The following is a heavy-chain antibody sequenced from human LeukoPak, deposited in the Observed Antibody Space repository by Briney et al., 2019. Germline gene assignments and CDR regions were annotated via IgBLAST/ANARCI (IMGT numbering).Heavy chain of an antibody. V-gene: IGHV5-51*01. CDR1: GYSFTSYW. CDR3: ARNIHCSSTSCPIDC. J-gene: IGHJ4*02. D-gene: IGHD2-2*01. Sequence: GESLKISCKGSGYSFTSYWIGWVRQMPGRGLEWMGIIYPGDSDTRYSPSFQGQVTISADKSVSTAYLQWSSLKASDTAMYYCARNIHCSSTSCPIDCWGQGTLVTVSS. CDR2: IYPGDSDT.